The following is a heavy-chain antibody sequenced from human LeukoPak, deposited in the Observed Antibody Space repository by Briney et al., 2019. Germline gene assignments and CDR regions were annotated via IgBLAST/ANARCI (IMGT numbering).Heavy chain of an antibody. D-gene: IGHD3-10*01. CDR2: IIPIFGTT. Sequence: ASVKVSCKAPGGTFSNYAISWVRQAPGQGLEWMGGIIPIFGTTNYAQKFQGRVTITTDESTSTAYMELSSLRSEDTAVYYCAKDGDEGCADYWGQGTLVTVSS. J-gene: IGHJ4*02. CDR3: AKDGDEGCADY. CDR1: GGTFSNYA. V-gene: IGHV1-69*05.